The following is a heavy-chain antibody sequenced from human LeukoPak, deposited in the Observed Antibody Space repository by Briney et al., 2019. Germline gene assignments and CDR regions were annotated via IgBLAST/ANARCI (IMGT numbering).Heavy chain of an antibody. CDR3: AKGGDTAMVTHFDY. CDR2: ISWNSGSI. CDR1: GFTFDDYA. J-gene: IGHJ4*02. V-gene: IGHV3-9*01. D-gene: IGHD5-18*01. Sequence: PGGSLRLSCAASGFTFDDYAMHWVRQAPGKGLEWVSGISWNSGSIGYADSVKGRFTISRDNAKNSLYLQMNSLRAEDTALYYYAKGGDTAMVTHFDYWGQGTLVTVSS.